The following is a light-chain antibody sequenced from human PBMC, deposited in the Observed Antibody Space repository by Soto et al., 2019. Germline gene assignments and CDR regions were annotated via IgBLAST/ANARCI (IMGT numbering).Light chain of an antibody. CDR2: GAS. CDR3: QQFYYFPHT. J-gene: IGKJ2*01. V-gene: IGKV1-39*01. Sequence: DIPMTQSPSSLSASVGDRVTLTCRASQTIATYLNWYQQKAGKVPEVLIHGASSLQVGVPSRFTGSGYGTDFTLTINNLQPEDFATYYCQQFYYFPHTFGQGTKLEVK. CDR1: QTIATY.